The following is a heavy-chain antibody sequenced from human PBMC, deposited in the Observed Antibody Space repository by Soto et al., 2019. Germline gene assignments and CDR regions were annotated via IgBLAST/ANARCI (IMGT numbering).Heavy chain of an antibody. J-gene: IGHJ5*02. CDR1: GGSFSGSY. D-gene: IGHD3-3*01. Sequence: PSETLSLTCAVYGGSFSGSYWSWIRHPPGKGLEWIGEINHSGSTNYNPSLKSRVTISVDTSKNQFSLKLSSVTAADTAVYYCARGRVLVPYYDFWSGYYEYNWFDPWGQGTLVTVSS. CDR2: INHSGST. CDR3: ARGRVLVPYYDFWSGYYEYNWFDP. V-gene: IGHV4-34*01.